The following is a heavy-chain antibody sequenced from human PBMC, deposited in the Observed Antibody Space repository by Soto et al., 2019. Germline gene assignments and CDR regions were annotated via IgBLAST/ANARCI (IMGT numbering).Heavy chain of an antibody. CDR1: GFTFSNAW. D-gene: IGHD2-21*02. CDR3: TTDPEAYCGGDCYL. J-gene: IGHJ4*02. CDR2: IKSKTDGGTT. Sequence: EVQLVESGGGLVKPGGSLRLSCAASGFTFSNAWMNWVRQAPGKGLEWVGRIKSKTDGGTTDYAAPVKGRFTISRDDSKNTLYLQMNSLKTEDTAVYYCTTDPEAYCGGDCYLWGQGTLVTVSS. V-gene: IGHV3-15*07.